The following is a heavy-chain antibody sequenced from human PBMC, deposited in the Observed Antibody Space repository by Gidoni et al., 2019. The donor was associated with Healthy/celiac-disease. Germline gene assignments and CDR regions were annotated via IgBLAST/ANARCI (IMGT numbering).Heavy chain of an antibody. V-gene: IGHV1-46*01. D-gene: IGHD3-3*01. CDR3: ARDFPVLRFLEWLSPPYSGMDV. Sequence: QVPLVQSRAAVKKPGASLRVSCKASGYTFTSYYMHCLRQAPGQGLEWMGIINPSGGSTSYAQKFQGRVTMTRDTSTSTVYMELSSLRSEDTAVYYCARDFPVLRFLEWLSPPYSGMDVWGQGTTVTVSS. CDR1: GYTFTSYY. CDR2: INPSGGST. J-gene: IGHJ6*02.